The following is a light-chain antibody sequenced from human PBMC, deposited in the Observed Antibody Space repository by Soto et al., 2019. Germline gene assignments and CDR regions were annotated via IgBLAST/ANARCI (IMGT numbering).Light chain of an antibody. CDR3: QQSSYWPYT. CDR1: QSVFSS. V-gene: IGKV3-11*01. J-gene: IGKJ2*01. Sequence: EIVLTQSPATLSLSPGERVTLSCRASQSVFSSLAWYQQKAGQAPRLLIHDASNRATGIPARFSGSGSGTDFTLTIGGLEPEDFAVYYCQQSSYWPYTFGPGTKLESK. CDR2: DAS.